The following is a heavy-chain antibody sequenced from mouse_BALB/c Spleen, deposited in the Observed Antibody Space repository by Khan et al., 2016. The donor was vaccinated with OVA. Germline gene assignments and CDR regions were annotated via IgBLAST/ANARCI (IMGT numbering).Heavy chain of an antibody. Sequence: QVQLQQPGAELVKPGASVKLSCKTSGYTFTSYWIQWVKQRPGQGLGWIGQIFPGTGTTYYNENFKGKATLIIDTSSTTAYMQLSSLTSEAAAVYFCARGYFGNYEFAYWGQGTLVTVSA. D-gene: IGHD2-1*01. CDR3: ARGYFGNYEFAY. CDR1: GYTFTSYW. CDR2: IFPGTGTT. J-gene: IGHJ3*01. V-gene: IGHV1S132*01.